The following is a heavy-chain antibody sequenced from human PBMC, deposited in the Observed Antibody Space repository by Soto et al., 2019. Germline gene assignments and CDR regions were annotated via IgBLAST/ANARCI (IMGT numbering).Heavy chain of an antibody. CDR3: ASREVLRFLEWLSAVYYYGMDV. CDR1: GGTFSSYA. J-gene: IGHJ6*02. CDR2: IIPIFGTA. V-gene: IGHV1-69*01. Sequence: QVQLVQSGAEVKKPGSSVKVSCKASGGTFSSYAISWVRQAPGQGLEWMGGIIPIFGTANYAQKFQGRVTITADESTSTAYMELSSLRFEDTAVYYCASREVLRFLEWLSAVYYYGMDVWGQGTTVTVSS. D-gene: IGHD3-3*01.